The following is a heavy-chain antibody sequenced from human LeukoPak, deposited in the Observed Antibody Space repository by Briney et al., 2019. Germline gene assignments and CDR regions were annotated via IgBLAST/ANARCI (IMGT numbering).Heavy chain of an antibody. V-gene: IGHV3-66*01. CDR3: ARTGSYYAIDY. D-gene: IGHD1-26*01. CDR1: GFTVSSSY. CDR2: IYSDATT. J-gene: IGHJ4*02. Sequence: GGSLRLSYAASGFTVSSSYISWVRQAPGKGLDWVSVIYSDATTYYADSAKGRFTISRDNSKNTVYLQMNSLRAEDTAVYYCARTGSYYAIDYWGQGTLVTVSS.